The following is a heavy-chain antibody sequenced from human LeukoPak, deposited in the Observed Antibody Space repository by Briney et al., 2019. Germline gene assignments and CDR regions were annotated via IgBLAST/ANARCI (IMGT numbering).Heavy chain of an antibody. J-gene: IGHJ1*01. CDR1: GYTFTSYG. CDR2: ISAYNGNT. D-gene: IGHD2-15*01. V-gene: IGHV1-18*01. CDR3: ARDSGDCSGGSCYPEYFQH. Sequence: ASVKVSCKASGYTFTSYGISWVRQAPGQGLEWMGWISAYNGNTNYAQKLQGRVTMTTDTSTSTAYMELRSLRSDDTAVYYCARDSGDCSGGSCYPEYFQHWGQGTLVTVSS.